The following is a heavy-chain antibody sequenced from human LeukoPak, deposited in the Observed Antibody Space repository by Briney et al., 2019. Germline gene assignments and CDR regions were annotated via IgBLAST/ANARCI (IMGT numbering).Heavy chain of an antibody. CDR3: TADEYYYDSSGYYHDY. CDR1: GFTLSNAW. Sequence: GGPLRLSCAASGFTLSNAWMSYVRQAPGKGLEWVGRIKSKTDDGQTDSAAPVKGRFSISRDYSKNTLYLQMNSLKTEDTAVYYCTADEYYYDSSGYYHDYWGQGTLVTVSS. J-gene: IGHJ4*02. D-gene: IGHD3-22*01. CDR2: IKSKTDDGQT. V-gene: IGHV3-15*01.